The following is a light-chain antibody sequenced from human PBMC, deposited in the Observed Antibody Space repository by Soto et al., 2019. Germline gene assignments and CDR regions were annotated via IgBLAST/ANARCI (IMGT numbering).Light chain of an antibody. Sequence: PGERATLSCRASQSVSSYLAWYQQKPGQAPRLLIYDASNRATGIPARFSGSGSGTEFTLTISSLEPEDFEVYYCQQRSDWPLTFGGGTKVDI. CDR2: DAS. CDR3: QQRSDWPLT. CDR1: QSVSSY. V-gene: IGKV3-11*01. J-gene: IGKJ4*01.